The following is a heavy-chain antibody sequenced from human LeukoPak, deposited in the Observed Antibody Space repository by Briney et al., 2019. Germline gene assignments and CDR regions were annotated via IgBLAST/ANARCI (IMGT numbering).Heavy chain of an antibody. J-gene: IGHJ4*02. D-gene: IGHD5-24*01. CDR3: AKDSDVEMATIFCL. Sequence: GGSLRLSCAASGFTFSDYYMSWVRQAPGKGLEWVSAISGSGGSTYYADSVKGRFTISRDNSKNTLYLQMNSLRAEDTAVYYCAKDSDVEMATIFCLWGQGTLVTVSS. V-gene: IGHV3-23*01. CDR2: ISGSGGST. CDR1: GFTFSDYY.